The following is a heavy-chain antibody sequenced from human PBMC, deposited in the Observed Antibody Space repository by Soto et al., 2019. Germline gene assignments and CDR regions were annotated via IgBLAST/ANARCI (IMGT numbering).Heavy chain of an antibody. CDR2: ISYDGSNK. D-gene: IGHD2-15*01. Sequence: QVQLVESGGGVVQPGRSLRLSCAASGFTFSSYGMHWVRQAPGKGLEWVAVISYDGSNKYYADSVKGRFTISRDNSKNTLYLQINSLRAEDTDVYYCAKGGSEWFDPWGQVTLVTVSS. CDR1: GFTFSSYG. CDR3: AKGGSEWFDP. J-gene: IGHJ5*02. V-gene: IGHV3-30*18.